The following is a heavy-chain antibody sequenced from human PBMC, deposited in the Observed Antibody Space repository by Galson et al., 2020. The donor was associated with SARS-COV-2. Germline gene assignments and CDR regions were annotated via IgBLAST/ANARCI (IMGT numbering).Heavy chain of an antibody. V-gene: IGHV3-7*01. D-gene: IGHD2-21*02. Sequence: GESLKISCAASGFTFSSYWMSWVRQAPGQGLERVANIKQDGSEKYYLDSVKGRFTISRDNAKNSLYLQMNSLRAEDTAVYYCARDWDVGCGGDCSSSSDYWGQGTLVTVSS. CDR2: IKQDGSEK. CDR3: ARDWDVGCGGDCSSSSDY. CDR1: GFTFSSYW. J-gene: IGHJ4*02.